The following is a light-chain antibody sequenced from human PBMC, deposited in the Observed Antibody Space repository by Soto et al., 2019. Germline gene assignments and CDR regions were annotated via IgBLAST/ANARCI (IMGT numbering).Light chain of an antibody. CDR2: DVS. V-gene: IGLV2-14*01. CDR1: SSDVGGYNY. CDR3: NSYTSRSTYV. J-gene: IGLJ1*01. Sequence: QSALTQPASVSGSPGQSITISCTGTSSDVGGYNYVYWYQQHPGQAPKLMIYDVSNRPSGVSNRFSGSKSGNTASLTISGLQAEDEVDYYCNSYTSRSTYVFGTGTKLTVL.